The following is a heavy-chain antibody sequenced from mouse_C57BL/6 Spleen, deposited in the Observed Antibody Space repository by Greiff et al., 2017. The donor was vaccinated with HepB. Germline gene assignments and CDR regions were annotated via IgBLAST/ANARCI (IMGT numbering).Heavy chain of an antibody. CDR3: ARRPGTLYAMDY. D-gene: IGHD3-3*01. Sequence: QVQLKQPGAELVKPGASVKLFCKASGYTFTSYWMQWVKQRPGQGLEWIGEIDPSDSYTNYNQKFKGKATLTVDTSSSTAYMQLSSLTSEDSAVYYCARRPGTLYAMDYWGQGTSVTVSS. CDR1: GYTFTSYW. V-gene: IGHV1-50*01. J-gene: IGHJ4*01. CDR2: IDPSDSYT.